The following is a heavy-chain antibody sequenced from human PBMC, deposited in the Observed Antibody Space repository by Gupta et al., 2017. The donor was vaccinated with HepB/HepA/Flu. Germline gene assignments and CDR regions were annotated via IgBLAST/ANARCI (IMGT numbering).Heavy chain of an antibody. D-gene: IGHD3-10*01. CDR3: AHGRSGSYEVYH. J-gene: IGHJ5*02. CDR2: IYWDDDK. CDR1: GFSLSTSGVG. Sequence: QITLKESGPTLVKPTQTLTLTCTFSGFSLSTSGVGVGWIRPPPGKAREWRAIIYWDDDKRHNPAPKSRLTITKDTHKNKVGLIMISMGTGEKATYYCAHGRSGSYEVYHWGQGNLVTVS. V-gene: IGHV2-5*02.